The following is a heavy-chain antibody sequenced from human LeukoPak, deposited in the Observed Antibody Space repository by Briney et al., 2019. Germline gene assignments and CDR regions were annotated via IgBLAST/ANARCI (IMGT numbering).Heavy chain of an antibody. J-gene: IGHJ6*02. V-gene: IGHV3-21*01. Sequence: GGSLRLSCAASGFTFSSYSMNWVRQAPGKGLEWVSSISSSSSYIYYADSVKGRFTISRDNAKNSLYLQMNSLRAEDTAVYYCARVTIFGVVTSNYYYYGMDVWGQGTTVTVSS. CDR1: GFTFSSYS. D-gene: IGHD3-3*01. CDR2: ISSSSSYI. CDR3: ARVTIFGVVTSNYYYYGMDV.